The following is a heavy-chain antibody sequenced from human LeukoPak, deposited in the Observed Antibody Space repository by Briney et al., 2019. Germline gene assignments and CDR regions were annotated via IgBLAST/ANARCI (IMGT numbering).Heavy chain of an antibody. CDR1: GFTFSSYS. V-gene: IGHV3-21*01. D-gene: IGHD3-22*01. CDR2: ISSSSSYI. Sequence: GGSLRLSCAASGFTFSSYSMNWVRQAPGKGLEWVSSISSSSSYIYYADSVKGRFTISRDNAKNSLYLQMNSLRAEDTAVYYCASEGYYDISGYQSFDYWGQGTLVTVSS. CDR3: ASEGYYDISGYQSFDY. J-gene: IGHJ4*02.